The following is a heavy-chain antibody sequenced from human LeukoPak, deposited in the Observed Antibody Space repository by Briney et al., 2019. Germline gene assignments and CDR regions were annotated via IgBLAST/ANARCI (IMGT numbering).Heavy chain of an antibody. V-gene: IGHV3-53*01. J-gene: IGHJ6*02. CDR3: ARGRGLDV. CDR2: FYSGGAT. D-gene: IGHD2-15*01. CDR1: GFIVGANY. Sequence: PGGSRELPWAASGFIVGANYMSWVRKTPGKGLEWVSIFYSGGATFYVDSVKGRFTISRDNSKNMLYLQMNSLGAEDTAVYYCARGRGLDVWGQGTTVTVSS.